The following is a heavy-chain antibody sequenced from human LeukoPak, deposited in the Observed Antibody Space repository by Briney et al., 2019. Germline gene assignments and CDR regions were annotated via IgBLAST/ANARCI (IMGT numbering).Heavy chain of an antibody. J-gene: IGHJ4*02. CDR1: GFTFSDYA. D-gene: IGHD5-18*01. CDR2: ISASGVST. CDR3: AKDREGRSYADY. V-gene: IGHV3-23*01. Sequence: GGSVRLSCAASGFTFSDYALSWVRQAPGKRLEWVSAISASGVSTYYADSVKGRFIISRDNSRNTLYLQMNSLRAEDTAVYYCAKDREGRSYADYWGQGTLVTVSS.